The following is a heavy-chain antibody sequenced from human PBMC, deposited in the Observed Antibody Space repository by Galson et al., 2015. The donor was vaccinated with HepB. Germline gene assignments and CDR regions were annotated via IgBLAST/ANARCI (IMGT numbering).Heavy chain of an antibody. CDR1: GFSFDTYA. V-gene: IGHV3-23*01. CDR2: ISGAGHNT. CDR3: AKDPDFDFYGEKGTTFDY. Sequence: SLRLSCAASGFSFDTYAMSWVRQAPGMGLEWVSSISGAGHNTYYADAVRGRFTISRDNSKNTVYLQMISLRDVDTAMYYCAKDPDFDFYGEKGTTFDYWGRGALVTVSS. D-gene: IGHD3-3*01. J-gene: IGHJ4*02.